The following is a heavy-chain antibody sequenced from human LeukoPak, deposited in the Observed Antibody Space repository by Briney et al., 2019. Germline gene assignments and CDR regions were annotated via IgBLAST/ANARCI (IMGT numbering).Heavy chain of an antibody. Sequence: SETLSLTCRVSGASISSYYWNWIRQPPGKGLEWIGNIYTSGNTNYNPSLKSRVTISLDTSRDQFSLRLTSVTAADTAVYYCAKDWELGSWGQGTLVTVSS. CDR1: GASISSYY. J-gene: IGHJ5*02. CDR3: AKDWELGS. CDR2: IYTSGNT. D-gene: IGHD1-26*01. V-gene: IGHV4-59*01.